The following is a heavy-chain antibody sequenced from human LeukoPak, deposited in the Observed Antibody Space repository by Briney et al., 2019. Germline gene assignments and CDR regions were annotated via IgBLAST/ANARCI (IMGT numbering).Heavy chain of an antibody. CDR1: GGSISSYY. J-gene: IGHJ4*02. V-gene: IGHV4-4*07. CDR3: ARYDVWGSYRAFDY. Sequence: RSSETLSLTCTVSGGSISSYYWSWIRQPAGKGLEWIGRIYTSGSTNYNPSLKSRVTMSVDTSKNQFSLKLSSVTAADTAVYYCARYDVWGSYRAFDYWGQGTLVTVSS. D-gene: IGHD3-16*02. CDR2: IYTSGST.